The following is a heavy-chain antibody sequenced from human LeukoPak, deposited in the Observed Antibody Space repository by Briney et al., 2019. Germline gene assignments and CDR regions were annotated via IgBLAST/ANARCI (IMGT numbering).Heavy chain of an antibody. CDR2: MNPNSGNT. Sequence: GASVKVSCKASGYTFTTLDINWVRQATGQGLEWMGWMNPNSGNTGYAQKFQGRVTITRDTSTSTAYMELSSLRSEDAAVYYCAREYDSSGSWGQGTLVTVSS. CDR1: GYTFTTLD. J-gene: IGHJ4*02. V-gene: IGHV1-8*03. CDR3: AREYDSSGS. D-gene: IGHD3-22*01.